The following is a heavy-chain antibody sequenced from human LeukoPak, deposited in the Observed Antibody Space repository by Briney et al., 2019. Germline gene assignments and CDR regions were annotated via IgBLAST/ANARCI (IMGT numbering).Heavy chain of an antibody. Sequence: PSETLSLTCTVSGGSISMSSYYWGWIRQPPGKGLEWIGSIYYSGSTYYNPSLTSRVTISVDTPKSQFSLELSSVTAADTAVYYCAGESRYYRDAFDIWGQGTMVTVSS. D-gene: IGHD1-14*01. CDR3: AGESRYYRDAFDI. V-gene: IGHV4-39*02. CDR2: IYYSGST. CDR1: GGSISMSSYY. J-gene: IGHJ3*02.